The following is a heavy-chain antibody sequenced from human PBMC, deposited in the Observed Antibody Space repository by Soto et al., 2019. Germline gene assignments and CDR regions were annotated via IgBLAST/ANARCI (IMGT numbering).Heavy chain of an antibody. CDR3: ARDDEGGSDCDLGY. J-gene: IGHJ4*02. D-gene: IGHD1-26*01. CDR2: ILSDGSNK. CDR1: GFTLSSHA. V-gene: IGHV3-30-3*01. Sequence: ESGGGVVQPGRSLRLSCAVSGFTLSSHAMHWVRQAPGKGLEWVALILSDGSNKYYADSVKGRFTTSRDNSKNTMYLQMNRLSVEDTAVYYCARDDEGGSDCDLGYWGQGALVTVSS.